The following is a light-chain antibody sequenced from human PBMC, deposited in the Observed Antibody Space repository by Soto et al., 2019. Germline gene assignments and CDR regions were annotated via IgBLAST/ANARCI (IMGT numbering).Light chain of an antibody. V-gene: IGLV1-47*01. Sequence: QSALTQPPSASGTPGQRVTISCSGSSSNIGSNYVYWYQQLPGTAPKLLIYRNNQRPSGVPDRFSGSKSGTSASLAISGLRSEDEADYYCAAWDESLSGHYVFGTGTKVTVL. CDR2: RNN. J-gene: IGLJ1*01. CDR3: AAWDESLSGHYV. CDR1: SSNIGSNY.